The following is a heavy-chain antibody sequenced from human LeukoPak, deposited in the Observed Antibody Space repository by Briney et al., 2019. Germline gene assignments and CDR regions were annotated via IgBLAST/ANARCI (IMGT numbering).Heavy chain of an antibody. CDR3: ATGEYSSSFDY. D-gene: IGHD6-6*01. Sequence: SETLSLTCTVSGGSISSYYWSWIRQPPGKGLEWIGYIYYSGSTNYNPSLMSRVTISVDTSKNQFSLKLSSVTAADTAVYYCATGEYSSSFDYWGQGTLVTVSS. CDR1: GGSISSYY. V-gene: IGHV4-59*01. J-gene: IGHJ4*02. CDR2: IYYSGST.